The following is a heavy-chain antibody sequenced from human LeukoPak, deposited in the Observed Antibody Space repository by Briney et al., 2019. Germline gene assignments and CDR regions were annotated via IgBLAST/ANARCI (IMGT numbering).Heavy chain of an antibody. J-gene: IGHJ4*02. CDR1: GFTFSSSA. V-gene: IGHV3-30*02. Sequence: GGSLRLSCEASGFTFSSSAMHWVRQGPGKGLEWVAYIAHHGNNKYYADSVKGRFTISRDNSKGRLYLQMNSLRADDTAVYNCAKGCSWLCTEWGQGTLVRVSS. D-gene: IGHD2-8*02. CDR2: IAHHGNNK. CDR3: AKGCSWLCTE.